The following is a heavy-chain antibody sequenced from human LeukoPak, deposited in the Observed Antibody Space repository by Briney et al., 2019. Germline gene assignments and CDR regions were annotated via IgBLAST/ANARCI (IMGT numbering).Heavy chain of an antibody. D-gene: IGHD6-13*01. CDR2: ISSSSSYI. CDR3: ARDTAAADIYSSYYGMDV. Sequence: GGSLRLSCAASGFTFSSYSMNWVRQAPGKGREWVSSISSSSSYIYYADSVKGRFTISRDNAKNPLYLQMNSLRAEDTAVYYCARDTAAADIYSSYYGMDVWGQGTTVTVSS. V-gene: IGHV3-21*01. CDR1: GFTFSSYS. J-gene: IGHJ6*02.